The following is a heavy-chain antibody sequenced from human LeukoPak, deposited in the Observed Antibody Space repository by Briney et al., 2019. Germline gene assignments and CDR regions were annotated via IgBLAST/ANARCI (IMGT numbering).Heavy chain of an antibody. Sequence: GGSLRLSCSASGFTFSSNAMSWVRQASGKGLEWVAGISGSGGGTYYADSMKGRFTISRGNSKNTLSLQINSLRVEDTAVYYCARVGYNFGLDYWGQGALVTVSS. CDR1: GFTFSSNA. D-gene: IGHD5-18*01. J-gene: IGHJ4*02. CDR3: ARVGYNFGLDY. V-gene: IGHV3-23*01. CDR2: ISGSGGGT.